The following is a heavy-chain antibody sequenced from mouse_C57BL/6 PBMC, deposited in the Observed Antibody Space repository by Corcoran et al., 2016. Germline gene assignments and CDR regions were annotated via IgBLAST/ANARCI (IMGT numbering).Heavy chain of an antibody. J-gene: IGHJ4*01. Sequence: EVQLQQSGPELVKPGASVKISCKASGYTFTDYYMNWVKQSHGKSLEWIGDINPNNGGTSYNQKFKGKATLTVDKSSSTAYMELRSLTSEDSAVYYCARRRWLRAMDYWGQGTSVTVSS. CDR2: INPNNGGT. D-gene: IGHD2-2*01. V-gene: IGHV1-26*01. CDR1: GYTFTDYY. CDR3: ARRRWLRAMDY.